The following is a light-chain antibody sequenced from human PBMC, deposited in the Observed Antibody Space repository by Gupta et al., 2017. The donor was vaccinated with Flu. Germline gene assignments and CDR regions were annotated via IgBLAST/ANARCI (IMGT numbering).Light chain of an antibody. CDR3: CSYAGSLYV. CDR1: SSDDGGYNY. V-gene: IGLV2-11*01. Sequence: QSAVTQPRSVSGSRGQSVTISCTGTSSDDGGYNYVSWYQQHPGKAPELMIYDVSKRPSGVPDRFSGSKSGNTASLTISGLQAEDEADYYCCSYAGSLYVFGTGTKVTVL. CDR2: DVS. J-gene: IGLJ1*01.